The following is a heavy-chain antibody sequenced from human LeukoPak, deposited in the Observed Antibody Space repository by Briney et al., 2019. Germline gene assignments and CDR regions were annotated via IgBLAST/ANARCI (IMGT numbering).Heavy chain of an antibody. CDR3: VRVCEGHCSSASCGGYFFDS. Sequence: ASVKVSCKASGYSFTSYDISWVRQATGQGLEWMGWMNPNSGNTGFAQKFKGRVTLTRRTSIATAYMELSSLTSEDTAVYYCVRVCEGHCSSASCGGYFFDSWGQGTLVTVSP. V-gene: IGHV1-8*01. CDR1: GYSFTSYD. CDR2: MNPNSGNT. J-gene: IGHJ4*02. D-gene: IGHD2-2*01.